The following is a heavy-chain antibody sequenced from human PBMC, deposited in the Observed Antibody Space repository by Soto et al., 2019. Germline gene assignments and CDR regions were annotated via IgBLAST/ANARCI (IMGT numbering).Heavy chain of an antibody. J-gene: IGHJ6*02. CDR3: ATFPYGSGSTYYYYGMDV. Sequence: PGESLKLSFKSSGYILTTYYPAWVRQMPGKVLEYMGIIYPGDSDSRYSPAFQGQVTISADKSINTAYLQWTSLKASDTAMYYCATFPYGSGSTYYYYGMDVWGQGTTVTVSS. CDR2: IYPGDSDS. V-gene: IGHV5-51*01. CDR1: GYILTTYY. D-gene: IGHD3-10*01.